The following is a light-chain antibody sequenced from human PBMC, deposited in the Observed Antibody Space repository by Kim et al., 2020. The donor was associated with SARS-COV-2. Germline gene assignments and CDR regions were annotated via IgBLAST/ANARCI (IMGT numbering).Light chain of an antibody. J-gene: IGKJ1*01. Sequence: APVGSSVTITCRASQTINTWLAWYQQKPGKAPKVLIYDASRLESSVPSRFSGSGSGTEFTLTISSLQPDDFSTYFCQQYNSYPWTFGQGTKVDIK. V-gene: IGKV1-5*01. CDR1: QTINTW. CDR3: QQYNSYPWT. CDR2: DAS.